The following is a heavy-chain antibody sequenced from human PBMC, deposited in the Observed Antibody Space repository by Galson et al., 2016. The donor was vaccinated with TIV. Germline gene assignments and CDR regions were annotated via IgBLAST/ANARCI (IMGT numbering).Heavy chain of an antibody. D-gene: IGHD4-11*01. CDR1: GFSFNSYW. J-gene: IGHJ4*02. Sequence: SLRLSCAASGFSFNSYWMLWVRQAPGKGLVWISRANTDGSTVAYADSVAGRFTTSRDNAKNTLYLQMNSLRAEDTAVYCCARLRDYMSPIDYWGQGTLVTVSS. V-gene: IGHV3-74*03. CDR2: ANTDGSTV. CDR3: ARLRDYMSPIDY.